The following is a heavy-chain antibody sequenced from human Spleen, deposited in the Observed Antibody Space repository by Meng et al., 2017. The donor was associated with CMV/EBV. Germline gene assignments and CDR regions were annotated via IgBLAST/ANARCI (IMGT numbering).Heavy chain of an antibody. CDR1: GFTVSSNY. Sequence: GESLKISCAASGFTVSSNYMSWVRQAPGKGLEWVSVIYSGGSTYYADSVKGRFTISRDNSKNTLYLQMNSLRAEDTAMFYCAASSVIAPFYWGQGTLVTVSS. J-gene: IGHJ4*02. D-gene: IGHD3-16*02. CDR2: IYSGGST. CDR3: AASSVIAPFY. V-gene: IGHV3-53*01.